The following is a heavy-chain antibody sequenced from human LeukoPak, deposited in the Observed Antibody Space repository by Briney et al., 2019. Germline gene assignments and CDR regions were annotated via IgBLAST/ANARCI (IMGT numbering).Heavy chain of an antibody. CDR2: IIPIFGTA. CDR3: AREGRGDYVRGSYRQGNNYFDY. V-gene: IGHV1-69*01. D-gene: IGHD3-16*02. CDR1: GGTFSSYA. Sequence: GASVKVSCKASGGTFSSYAISWVRQAPGQGLEWMGGIIPIFGTANYAQKFQGRVTITADESTSTAYMELSSLRSEDTAVYYCAREGRGDYVRGSYRQGNNYFDYWGQGTLVTVSS. J-gene: IGHJ4*02.